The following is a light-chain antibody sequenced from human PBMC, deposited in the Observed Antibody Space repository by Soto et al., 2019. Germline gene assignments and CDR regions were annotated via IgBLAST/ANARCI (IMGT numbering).Light chain of an antibody. J-gene: IGKJ2*01. CDR1: QSVSSSY. Sequence: EIVLTQSPGTLSLSPGERATLSCRASQSVSSSYLGWYQQKPGQAPRLLIYGGSSRATGIPDRFSGSGSGTDFTLTISRLEPEDSAVYYCQQYGSLPRTFGQGNKLEIK. CDR3: QQYGSLPRT. CDR2: GGS. V-gene: IGKV3-20*01.